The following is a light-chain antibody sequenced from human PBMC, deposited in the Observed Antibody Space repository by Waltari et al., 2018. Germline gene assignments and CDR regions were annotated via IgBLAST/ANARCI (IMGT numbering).Light chain of an antibody. V-gene: IGKV2-30*01. CDR3: MQGTYWPRT. Sequence: DVVMTQSPLSLPATLGQPASISCRSSQSLVYRDGNTYLTWFHQRPGQSPRRLIYKVSNRDSGVPDRLSGSGSGTDFTLKISSVEAEDVGVYYCMQGTYWPRTFGQGTKVEIK. CDR2: KVS. CDR1: QSLVYRDGNTY. J-gene: IGKJ1*01.